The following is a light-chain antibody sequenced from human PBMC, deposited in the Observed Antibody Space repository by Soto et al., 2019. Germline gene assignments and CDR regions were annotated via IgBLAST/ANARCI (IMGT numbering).Light chain of an antibody. Sequence: IQMTQSPSSLSASVGDRVTITCQASQDISNYLNWYQQKPGKAPKLLIYAASTLQSGVPSRFSGSGSGTDFTLTISCLQSEDFATYYCQQYYSYPRGTFGQGTKLEIK. CDR1: QDISNY. V-gene: IGKV1-8*01. J-gene: IGKJ2*02. CDR3: QQYYSYPRGT. CDR2: AAS.